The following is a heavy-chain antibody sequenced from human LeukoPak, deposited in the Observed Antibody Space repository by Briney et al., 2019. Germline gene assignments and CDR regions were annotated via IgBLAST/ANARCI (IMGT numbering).Heavy chain of an antibody. CDR2: ISYDGSNK. J-gene: IGHJ4*02. V-gene: IGHV3-30*04. Sequence: GGSLRLSCAASGFTFSSYAMHWVRQAPGKGLEWVAVISYDGSNKYYADSVKGRFTISRDNSKNTLYLQMNSLRAEDTAVYYCAKDKYVGCFDYWGQGTLVTVSS. D-gene: IGHD2-15*01. CDR3: AKDKYVGCFDY. CDR1: GFTFSSYA.